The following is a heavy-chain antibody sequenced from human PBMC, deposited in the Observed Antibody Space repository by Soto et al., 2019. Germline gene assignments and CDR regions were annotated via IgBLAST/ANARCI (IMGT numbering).Heavy chain of an antibody. J-gene: IGHJ4*02. Sequence: PSETLSLTCNVSGGSISNYYWTWIRQPPGKGLEWIGHIYYSGSTNYSPSLKSRVTISIDTSKNQFSLKLSSVTAADTAVYYCARRHYDIFTGYHYYFDYWGKGTLVTVSS. CDR3: ARRHYDIFTGYHYYFDY. D-gene: IGHD3-9*01. V-gene: IGHV4-59*08. CDR1: GGSISNYY. CDR2: IYYSGST.